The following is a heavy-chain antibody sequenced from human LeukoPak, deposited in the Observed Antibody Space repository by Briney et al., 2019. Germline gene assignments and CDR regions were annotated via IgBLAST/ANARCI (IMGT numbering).Heavy chain of an antibody. J-gene: IGHJ4*02. CDR2: IRQDGGET. V-gene: IGHV3-7*01. CDR1: GFTFSNFW. CDR3: TRTLTDSRPEVPDQY. Sequence: GGSLRLSCAGSGFTFSNFWMTWVRQAPGKGLEWVANIRQDGGETYYVDSVKGRFTISRDNAMNSLFLQMNSLRAEDTAVYYCTRTLTDSRPEVPDQYWGQGTLVTVSS. D-gene: IGHD4-11*01.